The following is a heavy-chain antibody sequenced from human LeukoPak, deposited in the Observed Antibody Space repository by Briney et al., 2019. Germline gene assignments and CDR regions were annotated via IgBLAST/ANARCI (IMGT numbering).Heavy chain of an antibody. CDR3: TTDPVIVGATGGEFDY. V-gene: IGHV3-15*01. Sequence: GGSLRLSCAASGFTLSNAWMSWVRKAPGKGLEWVGRIKSKTDGGTTDYAAPVKGRFTISRDDSKNTLYLQMNSLKTEDTAVYYCTTDPVIVGATGGEFDYWGQGTLVTVSS. J-gene: IGHJ4*02. CDR2: IKSKTDGGTT. D-gene: IGHD1-26*01. CDR1: GFTLSNAW.